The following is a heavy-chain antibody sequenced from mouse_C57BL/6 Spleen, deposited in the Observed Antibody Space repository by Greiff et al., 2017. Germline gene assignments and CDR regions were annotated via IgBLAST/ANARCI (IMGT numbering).Heavy chain of an antibody. V-gene: IGHV14-2*01. D-gene: IGHD2-1*01. CDR2: IDPEDGET. Sequence: EVMLVESGAELVKPGASVKLSCTASGFNIKDYYLHWVKQRTEQGLEWIGRIDPEDGETKYAPKFQGQATITADTSSNTAYLQLSRQTSEDTAIYYCAPYLLEMDYWGQGTSVTVSS. CDR3: APYLLEMDY. CDR1: GFNIKDYY. J-gene: IGHJ4*01.